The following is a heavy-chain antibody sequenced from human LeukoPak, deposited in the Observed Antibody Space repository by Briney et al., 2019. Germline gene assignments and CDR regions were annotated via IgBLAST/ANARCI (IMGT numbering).Heavy chain of an antibody. CDR1: SGSIFSNNW. D-gene: IGHD6-25*01. Sequence: PSETLSLTCAVSSGSIFSNNWWSWVRQPPGKGLEWIGQIFHSGSTSYSPSLKSRVTISVDKSKNQFSLKLTSVTAADTAVYYCARASGYYYYYYYMDVWGKGTTVTISS. CDR3: ARASGYYYYYYYMDV. CDR2: IFHSGST. V-gene: IGHV4-4*02. J-gene: IGHJ6*03.